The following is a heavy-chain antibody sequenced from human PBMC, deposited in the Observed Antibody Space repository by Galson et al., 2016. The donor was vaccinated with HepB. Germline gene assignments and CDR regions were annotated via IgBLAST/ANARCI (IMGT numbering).Heavy chain of an antibody. Sequence: SLRLSCAASGFTFSSYAMGWVRQAPGKGLEWVSTIGGSGGSIYYGDSVKGRFTISRDNSKNTLYLQMNSLRAEDTAVYYCAKDPGVGVMGSSGYHDAFDIWGQGTMVTVSS. CDR1: GFTFSSYA. CDR2: IGGSGGSI. J-gene: IGHJ3*02. D-gene: IGHD3-22*01. CDR3: AKDPGVGVMGSSGYHDAFDI. V-gene: IGHV3-23*01.